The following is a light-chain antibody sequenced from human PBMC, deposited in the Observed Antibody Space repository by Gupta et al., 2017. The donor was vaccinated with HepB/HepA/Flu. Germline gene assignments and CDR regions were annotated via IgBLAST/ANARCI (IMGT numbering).Light chain of an antibody. J-gene: IGKJ4*01. Sequence: DIQMTQSPSSLSASVGDRVTITCRASQSISSYLNWYQQKPGKAPKLLIYAASSLQSGVPSRLSGSGSGTDFTLTSSSLQPEDFATDYWQQSSSNPTVSVGGGTK. CDR1: QSISSY. CDR2: AAS. V-gene: IGKV1-39*01. CDR3: QQSSSNPTVS.